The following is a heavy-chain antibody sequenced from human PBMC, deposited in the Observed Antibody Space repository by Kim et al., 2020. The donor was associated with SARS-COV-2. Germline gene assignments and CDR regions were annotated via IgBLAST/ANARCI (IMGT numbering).Heavy chain of an antibody. CDR1: GGSISSSSYY. V-gene: IGHV4-39*01. Sequence: SETLSLTCTVSGGSISSSSYYWGWIRQPPGKGLEWIGSIYYSGSTYYNPSRKGRVTISVDTSKNQFSLKLSSVTAADTAVYYCASSKYSSGWLNWFDPWGQGTLVTVSS. D-gene: IGHD6-19*01. J-gene: IGHJ5*02. CDR3: ASSKYSSGWLNWFDP. CDR2: IYYSGST.